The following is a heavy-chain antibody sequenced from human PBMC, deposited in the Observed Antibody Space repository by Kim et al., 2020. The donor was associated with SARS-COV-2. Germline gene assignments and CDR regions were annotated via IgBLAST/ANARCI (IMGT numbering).Heavy chain of an antibody. CDR1: GFTFSGFW. V-gene: IGHV3-74*03. CDR3: TRAKIGTNTFDS. J-gene: IGHJ4*02. D-gene: IGHD1-7*01. CDR2: VNTDGSDT. Sequence: GGSQRLSCEASGFTFSGFWMDWVRQAPGKGLLWVSRVNTDGSDTAYADSVKGRFTVSRDNTKNTLYLQMNRLRADDTAVYYCTRAKIGTNTFDSWGQGILVTGSS.